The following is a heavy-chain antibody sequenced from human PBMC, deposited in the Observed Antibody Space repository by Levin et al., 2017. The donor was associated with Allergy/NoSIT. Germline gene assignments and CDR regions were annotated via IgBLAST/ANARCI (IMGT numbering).Heavy chain of an antibody. V-gene: IGHV3-21*01. CDR2: ITASSAYI. Sequence: AGGSLRLSCAASGFNFSSYSMNWVRQAPGKGLEWVSSITASSAYIFYADSVKGRFTISRDNANNSLYLQMNSLGAEDTAVYYCTREAPDIVATLDIWGQGTMVTVSS. CDR1: GFNFSSYS. D-gene: IGHD5-12*01. J-gene: IGHJ3*02. CDR3: TREAPDIVATLDI.